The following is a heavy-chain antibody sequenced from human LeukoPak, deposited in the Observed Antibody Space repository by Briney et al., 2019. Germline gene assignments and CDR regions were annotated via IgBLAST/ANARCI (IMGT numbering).Heavy chain of an antibody. CDR2: SSTHGSDE. Sequence: GGSLRLSCAASGFTFTSLPLHWVRQAPGKGLEWVAVSSTHGSDEYYADSVKGRFTVFSDNSKKTAYLQMDSLRAEDTAVYHCAMDYYDSNGYSRGWDYWGQGTLVTVSS. V-gene: IGHV3-30*04. CDR3: AMDYYDSNGYSRGWDY. D-gene: IGHD3-22*01. J-gene: IGHJ4*02. CDR1: GFTFTSLP.